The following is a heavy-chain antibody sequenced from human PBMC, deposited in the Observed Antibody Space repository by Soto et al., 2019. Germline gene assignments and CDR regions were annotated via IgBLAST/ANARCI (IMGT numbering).Heavy chain of an antibody. CDR3: ASRSNCSSTSCYAFDI. Sequence: ASLKVSWKASGYTFTSYGISWVRQAPGQGLEWMGWISAYNGNTNYAQKLQGRVTMTTGTSTSTAYMELRSLRSDDTAVYYCASRSNCSSTSCYAFDILGQGTMVTVSS. J-gene: IGHJ3*02. V-gene: IGHV1-18*01. CDR1: GYTFTSYG. CDR2: ISAYNGNT. D-gene: IGHD2-2*01.